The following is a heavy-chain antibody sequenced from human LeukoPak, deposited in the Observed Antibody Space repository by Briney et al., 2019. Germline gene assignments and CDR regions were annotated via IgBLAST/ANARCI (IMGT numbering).Heavy chain of an antibody. V-gene: IGHV4-39*07. Sequence: PSETLSLTCTVSGGSISSSSYYWGWIRQPPGKGLEWIGSIYYSGSTYYNPSLKSRVTISVDTSKNQFSLKLSSVTAADTAVYYCASLAAAGATNWFDPWGQGTLVTVSS. CDR2: IYYSGST. J-gene: IGHJ5*02. CDR1: GGSISSSSYY. CDR3: ASLAAAGATNWFDP. D-gene: IGHD6-13*01.